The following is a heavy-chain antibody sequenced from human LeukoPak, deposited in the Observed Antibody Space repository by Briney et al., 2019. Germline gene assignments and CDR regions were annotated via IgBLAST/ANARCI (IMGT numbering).Heavy chain of an antibody. V-gene: IGHV3-48*01. CDR2: ISSSSSTI. Sequence: PGGSLRLSCAASGFTFSSYSMNWVRQAPGKGLEWVSYISSSSSTIYYADSVKGRFTISRDNAKNSLYLQMNSLRAEDTAVYYCARDSVPHSYGVSNPGYDYWGQGTLVTVSS. CDR1: GFTFSSYS. D-gene: IGHD4-17*01. J-gene: IGHJ4*02. CDR3: ARDSVPHSYGVSNPGYDY.